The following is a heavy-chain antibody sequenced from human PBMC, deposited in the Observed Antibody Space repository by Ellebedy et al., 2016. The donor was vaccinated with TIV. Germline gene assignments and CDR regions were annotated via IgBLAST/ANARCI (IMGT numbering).Heavy chain of an antibody. CDR3: ARYTAGGGGWGV. CDR2: DGGST. CDR1: GGSITTGGPTITDH. J-gene: IGHJ3*01. Sequence: MPSETLSLTCTVSGGSITTGGPTITDHCSWIRQPPVKGLEWIGNDGGSTFYNPSLRSRVTVSVATSNNQFSLKLTSVTAAETALYYCARYTAGGGGWGVWGHGTMVTVSS. D-gene: IGHD2-8*02. V-gene: IGHV4-61*08.